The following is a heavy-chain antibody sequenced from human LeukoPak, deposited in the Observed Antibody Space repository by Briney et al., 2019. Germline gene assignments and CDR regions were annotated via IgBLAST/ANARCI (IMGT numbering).Heavy chain of an antibody. V-gene: IGHV1-2*02. Sequence: ASVKVSFKASGYTFTGYYMHWVRQAPGQGLEWMGWINPNSGGTNYAQKFQGRVTMTRDTSISTAYMELSRLRSDDTAVYYCARVLAVAGTVYYFDYWGQGTLVTVSS. CDR2: INPNSGGT. J-gene: IGHJ4*02. CDR3: ARVLAVAGTVYYFDY. D-gene: IGHD6-19*01. CDR1: GYTFTGYY.